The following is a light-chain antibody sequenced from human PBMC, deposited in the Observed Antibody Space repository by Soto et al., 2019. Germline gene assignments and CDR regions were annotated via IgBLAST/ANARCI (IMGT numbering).Light chain of an antibody. V-gene: IGKV3-15*01. J-gene: IGKJ4*02. CDR1: QSVFSS. CDR2: GAA. CDR3: QQYHSWPA. Sequence: EIVMTQSPATLSVSPGERVTLSCRASQSVFSSLAWYQQKTGQAPRLLIYGAATRATSVPARFSGSGSGTEFTLTITSLQSEDFALYYCQQYHSWPAFGRGTKVEIK.